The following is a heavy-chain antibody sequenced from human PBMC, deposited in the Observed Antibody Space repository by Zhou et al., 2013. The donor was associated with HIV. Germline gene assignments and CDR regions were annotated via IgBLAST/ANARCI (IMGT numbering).Heavy chain of an antibody. J-gene: IGHJ6*02. CDR3: ARGLGSSWYPSYYYGMDV. D-gene: IGHD6-13*01. CDR1: GYTFTSYD. CDR2: MNPNSGNT. Sequence: QVQLVQSGAEVKKPGASVKVSCKASGYTFTSYDINWVRQATGQGLEWMGWMNPNSGNTGYAQKFQGRVTMTRNTSISTAYMELSSLRSEDTAVYYCARGLGSSWYPSYYYGMDVWGQGDHGSPSP. V-gene: IGHV1-8*01.